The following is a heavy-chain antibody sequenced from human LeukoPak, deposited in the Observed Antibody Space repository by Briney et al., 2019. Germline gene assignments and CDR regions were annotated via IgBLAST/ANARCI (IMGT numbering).Heavy chain of an antibody. Sequence: KPSETLSLTCTVSAGTISSNYWSWIGQPPGQGLEWIVYIYYSGSTNYNPSLKSGATISVETIKKQFSLLMSSMTAADTAVYYCASSYCTNGVSYYRNPYGMDVWGQGTTVTVSS. V-gene: IGHV4-59*12. CDR2: IYYSGST. J-gene: IGHJ6*02. D-gene: IGHD2-8*01. CDR3: ASSYCTNGVSYYRNPYGMDV. CDR1: AGTISSNY.